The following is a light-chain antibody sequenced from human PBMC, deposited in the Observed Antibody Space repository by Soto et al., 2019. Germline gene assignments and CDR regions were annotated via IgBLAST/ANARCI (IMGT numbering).Light chain of an antibody. J-gene: IGKJ1*01. CDR1: QTISSTY. Sequence: EIVLTQSPCTLSLSPGDRATLSCRASQTISSTYLAWYQQKPGQAPRLLIYAASTRATGIPARFSGSGAGTEFSLTISSLQSEDFAIYYCQQYNNWPETFGQGTKVDIK. CDR2: AAS. CDR3: QQYNNWPET. V-gene: IGKV3-15*01.